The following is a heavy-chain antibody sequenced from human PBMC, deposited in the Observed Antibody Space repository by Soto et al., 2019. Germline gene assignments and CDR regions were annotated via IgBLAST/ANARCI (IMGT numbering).Heavy chain of an antibody. CDR2: IYYSGST. V-gene: IGHV4-31*03. J-gene: IGHJ4*02. CDR3: ARVPGAPGQYYFDY. Sequence: QVQLQESGPGLVKPSQTLSLTCTVSGGSISSGGYYWSWIRQHPGKGLEWIGYIYYSGSTYYNPSLKSRVTKSVDTSKNQFTLKLSSVTAADTAVYYCARVPGAPGQYYFDYWGQGTLVTVSS. D-gene: IGHD2-8*02. CDR1: GGSISSGGYY.